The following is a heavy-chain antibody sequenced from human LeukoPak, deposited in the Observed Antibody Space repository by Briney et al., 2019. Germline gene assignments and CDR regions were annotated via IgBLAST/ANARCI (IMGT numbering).Heavy chain of an antibody. CDR3: ARSRSGSRSYTGFIDY. CDR1: GFTVSDNH. Sequence: PGGSLRLSCAASGFTVSDNHMGWVRQAPGEGLEWVSGIYSGGSTYYADSVKGRFTISRDNSKNTLYLQMNSLRADDTAVYYCARSRSGSRSYTGFIDYWGQGTLVTVSA. CDR2: IYSGGST. V-gene: IGHV3-66*01. D-gene: IGHD3-10*01. J-gene: IGHJ4*02.